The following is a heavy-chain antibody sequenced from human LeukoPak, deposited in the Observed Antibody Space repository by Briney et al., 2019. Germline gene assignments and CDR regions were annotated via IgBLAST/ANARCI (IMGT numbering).Heavy chain of an antibody. V-gene: IGHV3-30*02. D-gene: IGHD3-22*01. CDR3: ASGSRDSSGYDY. J-gene: IGHJ4*02. CDR2: IRYDGSNK. CDR1: GFTFSSYG. Sequence: GGSLRLSCAASGFTFSSYGMHWVRQAPGKGLEWVAFIRYDGSNKYYADSVKGRFTISRDNSKNSLYLQMNSLRAEDTAVYYCASGSRDSSGYDYWGQGTLVTVSS.